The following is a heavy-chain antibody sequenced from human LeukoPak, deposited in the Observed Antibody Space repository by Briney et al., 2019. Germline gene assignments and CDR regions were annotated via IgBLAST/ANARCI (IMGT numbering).Heavy chain of an antibody. D-gene: IGHD2-2*02. J-gene: IGHJ5*02. Sequence: ASVKVSCKVSGYTLTELSMHWVRQAPGKGLEWMEGFDPEDGETIYAQKFQGRVTMTEDTSTDTAYMELSSLRSEDTAVYYCATFRTATAIWGWFDPWGQGTLVTVSS. V-gene: IGHV1-24*01. CDR1: GYTLTELS. CDR2: FDPEDGET. CDR3: ATFRTATAIWGWFDP.